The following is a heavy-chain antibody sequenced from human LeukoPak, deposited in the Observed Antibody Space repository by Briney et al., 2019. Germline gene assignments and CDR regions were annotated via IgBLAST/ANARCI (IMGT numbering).Heavy chain of an antibody. Sequence: SETLSLTCTVSGGSISNYYWSWIRQPAGKGLEWIGRIYTSGSTNYNPFLKSRVTMSVDTSKNQFSLKLSSVTAADTAVYYCAVHTIFGVVMVDYWGQGTLVTVSS. CDR1: GGSISNYY. CDR2: IYTSGST. V-gene: IGHV4-4*07. CDR3: AVHTIFGVVMVDY. J-gene: IGHJ4*02. D-gene: IGHD3-3*01.